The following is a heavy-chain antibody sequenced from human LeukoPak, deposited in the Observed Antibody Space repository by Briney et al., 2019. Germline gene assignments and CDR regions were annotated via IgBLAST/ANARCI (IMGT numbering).Heavy chain of an antibody. Sequence: GRSLRLSCAASGFTFSSYGMHWVRQAPGKGLEWVAVISYDGSNKYYADSVKGRFTISRDNSKNTLYLQMNSLRAEDTAVYYCAKDLVYDSSGIAVHDAFDIWGQGTMVTVSS. CDR2: ISYDGSNK. J-gene: IGHJ3*02. D-gene: IGHD3-22*01. CDR1: GFTFSSYG. CDR3: AKDLVYDSSGIAVHDAFDI. V-gene: IGHV3-30*18.